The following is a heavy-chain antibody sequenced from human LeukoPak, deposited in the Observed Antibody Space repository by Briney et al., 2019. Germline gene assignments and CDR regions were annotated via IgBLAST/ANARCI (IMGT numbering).Heavy chain of an antibody. V-gene: IGHV3-9*01. CDR2: ISWNSGSI. CDR3: AKDMVRGAYGMDV. D-gene: IGHD3-10*01. J-gene: IGHJ6*02. Sequence: GGSLRLSCAASGFTFDDYAMHWVRQAPGKGLEGVSGISWNSGSIGYADSVKGRFTISRDNDKNSLYLQMNSLRAEDTALYYCAKDMVRGAYGMDVWGQGTTVTVSS. CDR1: GFTFDDYA.